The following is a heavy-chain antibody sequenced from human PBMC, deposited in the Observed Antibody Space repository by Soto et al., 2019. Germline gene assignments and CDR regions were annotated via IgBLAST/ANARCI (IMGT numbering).Heavy chain of an antibody. CDR1: GGSFSGYY. D-gene: IGHD3-10*01. CDR3: ARTPLYYGSGSYSGVNYYYYYMDV. V-gene: IGHV4-34*01. J-gene: IGHJ6*03. Sequence: QVQLQQWGAGLLKPSETLSLTCAVYGGSFSGYYWSWIRQPPGKGLEWIGEINHSGSTNYNPSLKSRVTISVDTSKNQFSLKLSSVTAADTAVYYCARTPLYYGSGSYSGVNYYYYYMDVWGKGTTVTVSS. CDR2: INHSGST.